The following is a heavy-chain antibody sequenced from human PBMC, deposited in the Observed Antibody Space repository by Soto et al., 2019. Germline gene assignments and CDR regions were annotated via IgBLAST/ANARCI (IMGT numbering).Heavy chain of an antibody. CDR1: GDSISTNY. CDR3: ARGYFP. V-gene: IGHV4-59*01. J-gene: IGHJ5*02. CDR2: VYDGGNT. D-gene: IGHD3-10*01. Sequence: PSETLSLTCTVTGDSISTNYWSWIRQPPGKGLEWIGYVYDGGNTNYCPSLGSRVAISLDTCKNQFSLNLRSVTAADTAVYYCARGYFPWGQGTLVTVSS.